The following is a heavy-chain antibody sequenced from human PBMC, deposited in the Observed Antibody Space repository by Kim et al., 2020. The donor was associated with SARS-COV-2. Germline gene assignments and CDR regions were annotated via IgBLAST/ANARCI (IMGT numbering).Heavy chain of an antibody. J-gene: IGHJ6*02. Sequence: SETLSLTCAVYGGSFSGYYWSWIRQPPGKGLEWIGEINHSGSTNYNPSLKSRVTISVDTSKNQFSLKLSSVTAADTAVYYCARGRKVRGVISPYYYGMDVWGQGTTVTVSS. CDR1: GGSFSGYY. CDR2: INHSGST. D-gene: IGHD3-10*01. CDR3: ARGRKVRGVISPYYYGMDV. V-gene: IGHV4-34*01.